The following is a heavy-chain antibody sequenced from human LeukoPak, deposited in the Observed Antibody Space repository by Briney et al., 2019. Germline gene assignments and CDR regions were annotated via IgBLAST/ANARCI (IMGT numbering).Heavy chain of an antibody. D-gene: IGHD2-15*01. CDR3: AKVAGVDNYYYMDV. CDR2: ISASVGNT. V-gene: IGHV3-23*01. CDR1: GFTFSSYS. J-gene: IGHJ6*03. Sequence: GGSLRLSCAASGFTFSSYSMNWVRQAPGKGLEWVSSISASVGNTYYADSVKGQFTISRDNSKNTLHLQMNSQRVDDTAVYYCAKVAGVDNYYYMDVWGKGTTVTVSS.